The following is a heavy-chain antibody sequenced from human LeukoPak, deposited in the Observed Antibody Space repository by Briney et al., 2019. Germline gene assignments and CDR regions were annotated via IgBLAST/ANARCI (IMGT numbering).Heavy chain of an antibody. V-gene: IGHV1-2*02. CDR3: ARGGITMVQGVIIRNWFDP. CDR2: INPNSGGT. Sequence: ASVKVSCKASGYTFTGYYMHWVRQAPGQGLEWMGWINPNSGGTNCAQKFQGRVTMTRDTSISTAYMELSRLRSDDTAVYYCARGGITMVQGVIIRNWFDPWGQGTLVTVSS. D-gene: IGHD3-10*01. J-gene: IGHJ5*02. CDR1: GYTFTGYY.